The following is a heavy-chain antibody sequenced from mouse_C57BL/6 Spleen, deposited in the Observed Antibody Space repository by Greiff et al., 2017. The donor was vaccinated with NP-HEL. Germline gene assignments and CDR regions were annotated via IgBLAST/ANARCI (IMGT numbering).Heavy chain of an antibody. CDR2: IDPEDGDT. D-gene: IGHD1-1*01. CDR1: GFNIKDYY. J-gene: IGHJ2*01. V-gene: IGHV14-1*01. Sequence: EVMLVESGAELVRPGASVKLSCTASGFNIKDYYMHWVKQRPEQGLEWIGRIDPEDGDTEYAPKFQGKATMTADTSSNTAYLQLSSLTSEDTAVYYCTSYYGSRYYFDYWGQGTTLTVSS. CDR3: TSYYGSRYYFDY.